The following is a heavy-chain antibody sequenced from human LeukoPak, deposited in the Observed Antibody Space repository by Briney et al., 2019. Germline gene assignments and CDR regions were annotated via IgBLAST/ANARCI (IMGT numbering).Heavy chain of an antibody. D-gene: IGHD5-18*01. V-gene: IGHV4-59*01. CDR3: ARVRYSAYSYGLDAFDI. Sequence: SQTLSLTCTVSGGSISSYYWSWIRQPPGKGLEWIGYIYYSGSTNYNPSLKSRVTISVDTSKNQFSLKLSSVSAADTAVYYCARVRYSAYSYGLDAFDIWGQGTMVTVSS. J-gene: IGHJ3*02. CDR1: GGSISSYY. CDR2: IYYSGST.